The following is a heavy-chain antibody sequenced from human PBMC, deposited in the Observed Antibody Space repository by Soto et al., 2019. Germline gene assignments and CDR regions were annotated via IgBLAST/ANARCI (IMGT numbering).Heavy chain of an antibody. CDR2: VSYDGRNT. V-gene: IGHV3-30*18. CDR3: AKAGTYYYLDS. J-gene: IGHJ4*02. Sequence: GGSLRLSCASSGFTFSDYGMHWVRQAPGKGLEWVAAVSYDGRNTHYSDSVKGRFTISRDNSKNTLYLQMNSLRAEDTAVYYCAKAGTYYYLDSWGQGTLVTVSS. D-gene: IGHD2-21*01. CDR1: GFTFSDYG.